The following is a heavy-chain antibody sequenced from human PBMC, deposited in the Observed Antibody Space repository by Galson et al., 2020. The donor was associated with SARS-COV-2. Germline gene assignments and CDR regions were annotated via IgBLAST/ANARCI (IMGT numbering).Heavy chain of an antibody. CDR3: ARDPAPLYGDNYYYGMDV. CDR2: ITYSGST. D-gene: IGHD4-17*01. V-gene: IGHV4-59*01. Sequence: SQTMPLTCSLSHATMNSYYRSWIRQPPGTGLVRVGNITYSGSTSYNPSLRSRVTISVDLSKNQLSLKVTSVTAADTAVYYCARDPAPLYGDNYYYGMDVWGRGTTVTVSS. J-gene: IGHJ6*02. CDR1: HATMNSYY.